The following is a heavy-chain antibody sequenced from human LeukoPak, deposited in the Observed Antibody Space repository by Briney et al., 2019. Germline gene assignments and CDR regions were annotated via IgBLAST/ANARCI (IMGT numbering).Heavy chain of an antibody. Sequence: GASVKVSCXASGYTFTGYYMHWVRQAPGQGLEWMGRINPNSGGTNYAQKFQGRVTLTRDTSISTAYMELSRLRSDDTAVYYCARDPPRHIVVVTAINDYWGQGTLVTVSS. CDR3: ARDPPRHIVVVTAINDY. CDR2: INPNSGGT. CDR1: GYTFTGYY. D-gene: IGHD2-21*02. V-gene: IGHV1-2*06. J-gene: IGHJ4*02.